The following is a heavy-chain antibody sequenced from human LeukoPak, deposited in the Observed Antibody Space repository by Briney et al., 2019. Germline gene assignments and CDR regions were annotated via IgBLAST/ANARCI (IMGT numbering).Heavy chain of an antibody. D-gene: IGHD2-2*01. CDR3: KTSPVSRIDH. CDR2: ITSNGGST. J-gene: IGHJ4*02. CDR1: GLTFSSYG. V-gene: IGHV3-64D*09. Sequence: PGGSLRLSCSASGLTFSSYGMHWVRQAPGQGLEYLAGITSNGGSTYYADSVKGRFTISRDNSKNTLYLQMSSLRTDDTAVYYCKTSPVSRIDHWGQGTLVTVSS.